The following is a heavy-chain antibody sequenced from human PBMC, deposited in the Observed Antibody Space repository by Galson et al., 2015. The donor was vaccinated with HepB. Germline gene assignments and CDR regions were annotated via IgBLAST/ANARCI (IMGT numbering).Heavy chain of an antibody. V-gene: IGHV3-33*01. CDR3: ARDFQLVRAFDY. J-gene: IGHJ4*02. CDR2: IWYDGSHK. Sequence: SLRLSCAASGFIFSGFDLHWVRQAPGKGLEWVADIWYDGSHKYYADSVKGRFTISRDNSKNTLYLEMNSLRAEDTAVYYCARDFQLVRAFDYWGQGTLVTVSS. D-gene: IGHD3-10*01. CDR1: GFIFSGFD.